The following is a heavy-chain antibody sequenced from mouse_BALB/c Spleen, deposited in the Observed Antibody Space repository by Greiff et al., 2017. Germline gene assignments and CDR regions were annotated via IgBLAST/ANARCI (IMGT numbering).Heavy chain of an antibody. Sequence: EVQVVVSGGGLVKPGGSLKLSCAASGFAFSSYDMSWVRQTPEKRLEWVAYISSGGGSTYYPDTMKGRFTISRDNAKNTQYLQMSSLKSEDTAMYYGARLYYGSSLDYWGQGTTLTVSS. CDR1: GFAFSSYD. J-gene: IGHJ2*01. CDR3: ARLYYGSSLDY. CDR2: ISSGGGST. D-gene: IGHD1-1*01. V-gene: IGHV5-12-1*01.